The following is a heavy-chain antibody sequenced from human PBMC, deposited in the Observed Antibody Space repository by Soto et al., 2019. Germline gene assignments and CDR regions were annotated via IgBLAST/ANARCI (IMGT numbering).Heavy chain of an antibody. J-gene: IGHJ4*02. CDR2: ISTSGSTM. Sequence: GGSLRLSCAAFGFTFSSFSMNWVRQAPGKGLEWVSYISTSGSTMYYADSVKGRFTISRDNAKNSLYLQMNSLRAEDTAVYYCARDIGYYYDKFDYWGQGTQVNVSS. V-gene: IGHV3-48*01. CDR1: GFTFSSFS. CDR3: ARDIGYYYDKFDY. D-gene: IGHD3-22*01.